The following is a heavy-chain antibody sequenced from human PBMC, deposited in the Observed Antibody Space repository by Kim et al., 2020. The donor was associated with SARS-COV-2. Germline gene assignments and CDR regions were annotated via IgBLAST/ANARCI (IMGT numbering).Heavy chain of an antibody. CDR2: IWYDGSNK. V-gene: IGHV3-33*01. D-gene: IGHD5-18*01. Sequence: GGSLRLSCAASGFTFSSYGMHWVRQAPGKGLEWVAVIWYDGSNKYYADSGKGRFTISRDNSKNTLYLQMNSLRAEDTAGYYCARDVLGYSYGFDYWGQGTLVTVSS. CDR1: GFTFSSYG. CDR3: ARDVLGYSYGFDY. J-gene: IGHJ4*02.